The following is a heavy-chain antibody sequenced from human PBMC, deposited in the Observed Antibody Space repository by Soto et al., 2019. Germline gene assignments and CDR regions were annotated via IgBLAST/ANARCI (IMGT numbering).Heavy chain of an antibody. Sequence: QVQLQQWGAGLLKPSETLSLTCAVSGEPFTDHFCTWIRQAPGKGLEWIGEINHGGRTYFNPSLKSRVTLSVDTSKNQFSLVLVSFTAADNGVYDCARGRGTNYYSYGAELWGRGTTVTVSS. CDR2: INHGGRT. D-gene: IGHD3-10*01. CDR1: GEPFTDHF. J-gene: IGHJ6*02. V-gene: IGHV4-34*02. CDR3: ARGRGTNYYSYGAEL.